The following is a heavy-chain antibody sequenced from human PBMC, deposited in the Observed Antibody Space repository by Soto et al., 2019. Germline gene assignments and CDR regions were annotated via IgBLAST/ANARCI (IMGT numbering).Heavy chain of an antibody. J-gene: IGHJ4*02. D-gene: IGHD3-10*01. CDR1: GYTFSTYG. CDR2: TVATSGST. CDR3: ASGAVYGSGSRHFDN. Sequence: QVQLVQSGAEVTKPGASVKLSCKTSGYTFSTYGLSWVRQAPGQGLEWMGWTVATSGSTIYAQKFQGRVTVTTDRSTNTGSLELRSVTSDDTALYYCASGAVYGSGSRHFDNWGQGTLVTVSS. V-gene: IGHV1-18*01.